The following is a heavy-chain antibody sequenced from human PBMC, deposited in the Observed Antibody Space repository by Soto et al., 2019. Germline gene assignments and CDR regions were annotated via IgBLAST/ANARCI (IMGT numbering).Heavy chain of an antibody. V-gene: IGHV3-30-3*01. CDR3: ARESPGMDL. CDR1: GFTFSSFA. Sequence: EQLVESGGGVVQPGRSLRLSCAASGFTFSSFAMHWVRQAPGKGLEWVAHIGHDGSNQFYADSVRGRFTISRDSSKNTLYLQMNSLSAEDTAVFYCARESPGMDLWGQGTTVTVSS. J-gene: IGHJ6*02. CDR2: IGHDGSNQ.